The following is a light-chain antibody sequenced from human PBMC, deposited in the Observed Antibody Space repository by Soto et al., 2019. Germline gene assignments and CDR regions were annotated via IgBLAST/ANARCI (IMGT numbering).Light chain of an antibody. CDR1: QSFGNY. V-gene: IGKV3-11*01. Sequence: EIVLTQSPATLSLSPGERATLSCRASQSFGNYLAWYQQKPGQAPRLLIYDTSIRATGIPARFSGSGSGTVFTLTINNLEPEDFAVYYCQQRGETFGQGTKVEIK. CDR2: DTS. CDR3: QQRGET. J-gene: IGKJ1*01.